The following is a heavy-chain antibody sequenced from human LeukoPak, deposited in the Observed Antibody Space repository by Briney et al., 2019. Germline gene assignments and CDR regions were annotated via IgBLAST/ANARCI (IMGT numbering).Heavy chain of an antibody. CDR2: VSAYNGNT. CDR1: SYTFTSYG. D-gene: IGHD2-2*01. V-gene: IGHV1-18*01. CDR3: ASDPFPRPLGYCSSTSCYTGGAH. J-gene: IGHJ4*02. Sequence: ARVPFPCKASSYTFTSYGNIWVRPAPGKGIEWMGWVSAYNGNTNYAQKLQGRGTMTTDTSTSTAYMELRSLRSDDTAVYYCASDPFPRPLGYCSSTSCYTGGAHWAQGTLLTVSS.